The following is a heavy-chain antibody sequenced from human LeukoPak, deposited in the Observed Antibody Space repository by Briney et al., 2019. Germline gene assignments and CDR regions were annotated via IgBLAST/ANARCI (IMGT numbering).Heavy chain of an antibody. CDR1: GFTLSSYW. V-gene: IGHV3-7*01. J-gene: IGHJ4*02. Sequence: GGSLRLSCAASGFTLSSYWLSWVRQAPGKGLEWVANIKQDEIERYFVDSVKGRFTLSRDNAKNSLYLQMNSLRVEDTAVYYCARGPPYGARSDFFDYWGQGTPVTVSS. CDR2: IKQDEIER. D-gene: IGHD3-10*01. CDR3: ARGPPYGARSDFFDY.